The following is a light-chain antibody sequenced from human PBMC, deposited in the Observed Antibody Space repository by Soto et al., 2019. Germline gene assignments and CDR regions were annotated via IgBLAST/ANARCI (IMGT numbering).Light chain of an antibody. Sequence: QSVLTQPPSMSAAPGQKVTISCAGNSYNIGNNYVSWYQQLPGTAPKLLIYDNYKRLSGTPDRFSGFKSDTTGTLVITGLQTGDEAEYYCGTWDSSLSAGVFGGGTKLTVL. V-gene: IGLV1-51*01. CDR2: DNY. J-gene: IGLJ2*01. CDR1: SYNIGNNY. CDR3: GTWDSSLSAGV.